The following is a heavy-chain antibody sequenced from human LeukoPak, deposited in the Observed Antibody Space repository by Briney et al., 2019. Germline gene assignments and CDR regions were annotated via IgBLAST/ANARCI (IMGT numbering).Heavy chain of an antibody. CDR2: IKQDGSEK. CDR1: GSTFSSYW. J-gene: IGHJ5*02. D-gene: IGHD5-18*01. V-gene: IGHV3-7*01. Sequence: PGGSLRLSCAASGSTFSSYWLSWVRQAPGKGLEWVANIKQDGSEKYYVDSVKGRFTISRDNAKSSLYLQMNSLRAEDTAVYYCARGASGIQLWFFDPWGQGTLVTVSS. CDR3: ARGASGIQLWFFDP.